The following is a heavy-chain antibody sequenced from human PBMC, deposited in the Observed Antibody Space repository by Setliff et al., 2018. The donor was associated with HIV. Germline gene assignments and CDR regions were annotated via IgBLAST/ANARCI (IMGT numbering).Heavy chain of an antibody. D-gene: IGHD3-9*01. J-gene: IGHJ4*02. CDR3: ARSLGTIWGYDY. V-gene: IGHV4-59*01. CDR1: GGSISSYY. Sequence: SETLSLTCTVSGGSISSYYWSWIRQPPGKGLEWIGYIYSSGSTNYNPSLKSRVTISVDTSKNQFSLNLSSVTAADTAVYYCARSLGTIWGYDYRGQGTLVTVSS. CDR2: IYSSGST.